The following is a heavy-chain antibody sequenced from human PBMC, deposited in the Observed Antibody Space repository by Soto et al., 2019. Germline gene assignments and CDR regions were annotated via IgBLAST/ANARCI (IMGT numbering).Heavy chain of an antibody. Sequence: PGESLKISCKGSGYSFTSYWIGWVRQMPGKGLEWMGTIYPDDSDTRYSPSFQGQVTISADKSISTAYLQWSSLKASDTAMYYCARPVYYSSWGEGTIDYWGQGTLVTVSS. CDR3: ARPVYYSSWGEGTIDY. CDR2: IYPDDSDT. D-gene: IGHD6-13*01. CDR1: GYSFTSYW. V-gene: IGHV5-51*01. J-gene: IGHJ4*02.